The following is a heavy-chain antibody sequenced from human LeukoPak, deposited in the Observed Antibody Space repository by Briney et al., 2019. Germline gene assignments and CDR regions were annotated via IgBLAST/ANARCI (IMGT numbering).Heavy chain of an antibody. V-gene: IGHV4-4*07. CDR2: IYTSGST. D-gene: IGHD6-19*01. CDR3: ARETAVAGTFVN. CDR1: GGSFSGYY. Sequence: SETLSLTCAVSGGSFSGYYWSWIRQPAGKGLEWIGRIYTSGSTNYNPSLKSRVTMSVDTSKSQFSLKLSSVTAADTAVYYCARETAVAGTFVNWGQGTLVTVSS. J-gene: IGHJ4*02.